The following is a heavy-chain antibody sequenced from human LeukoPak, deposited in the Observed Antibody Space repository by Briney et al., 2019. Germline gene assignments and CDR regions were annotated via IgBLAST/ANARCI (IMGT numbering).Heavy chain of an antibody. J-gene: IGHJ4*02. CDR1: GFTVSRNY. CDR3: ASRVRLAGTESGFDY. V-gene: IGHV3-66*01. D-gene: IGHD6-19*01. CDR2: IYSADTT. Sequence: PGGSLRLSCAPSGFTVSRNYISWVRQAPGKGLEWVLVIYSADTTYYADSVKGRFTISRDSSKNTLYLQMNSLRVEDTAVYYCASRVRLAGTESGFDYWGQGTLVTVS.